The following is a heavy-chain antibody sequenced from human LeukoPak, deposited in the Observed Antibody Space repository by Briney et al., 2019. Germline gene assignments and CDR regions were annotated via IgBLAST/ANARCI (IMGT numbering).Heavy chain of an antibody. CDR3: AGRSGRRGGVDY. J-gene: IGHJ4*02. Sequence: SETLSLTCAVYGGSFSGYYWSWIRQPPGKGLEWIGEINHSGSTNYNPSLMSRVSISVDTSKNQFSLNLSSVTAADTAVYYCAGRSGRRGGVDYWGQGTLVTVSS. CDR1: GGSFSGYY. CDR2: INHSGST. D-gene: IGHD1-26*01. V-gene: IGHV4-34*01.